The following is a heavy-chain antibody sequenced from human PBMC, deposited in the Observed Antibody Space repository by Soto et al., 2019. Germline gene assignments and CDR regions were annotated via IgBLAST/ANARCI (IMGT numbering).Heavy chain of an antibody. CDR2: IKDGGRT. V-gene: IGHV4-34*01. Sequence: QVQLQQWGAGLLKPSETLSLNCAVNGGSLSGYYWSWIRQPPGKGLEWIGEIKDGGRTNYSPSLKRRDTISSDTSNSHFFLRLYFATAADSGVYCWAIGQEGVVAIHWDQGTLVTVAS. CDR3: AIGQEGVVAIH. D-gene: IGHD2-21*01. CDR1: GGSLSGYY. J-gene: IGHJ4*02.